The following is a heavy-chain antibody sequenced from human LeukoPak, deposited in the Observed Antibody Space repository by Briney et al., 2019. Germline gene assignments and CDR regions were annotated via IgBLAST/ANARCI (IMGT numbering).Heavy chain of an antibody. CDR2: IKQDGSDK. Sequence: GGSLRLSCAASGFIFSSYWMSWVRQAPGKGLEWVANIKQDGSDKYYVGSVKGRFTISRDTSKNTPYLQMNSLSADDTALFYCARVTVGPAKEDYFDYWGQGTLVTVSS. D-gene: IGHD3-16*01. V-gene: IGHV3-7*03. CDR3: ARVTVGPAKEDYFDY. CDR1: GFIFSSYW. J-gene: IGHJ4*02.